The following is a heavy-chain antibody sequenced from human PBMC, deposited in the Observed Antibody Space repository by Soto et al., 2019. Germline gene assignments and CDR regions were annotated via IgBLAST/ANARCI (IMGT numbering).Heavy chain of an antibody. D-gene: IGHD3-16*01. CDR2: TSYDGNNK. Sequence: QVQLVESGGGVVQPGTSLRLSCAAYGFRFKSFVMHWVRQAPGKGLEWVAFTSYDGNNKDYGDSVKGRVTVSRDNSQNTLHLQMDFLRPEDTALYYCARWGTTGGFELWGQGTLVSVSS. J-gene: IGHJ4*02. CDR1: GFRFKSFV. CDR3: ARWGTTGGFEL. V-gene: IGHV3-30*19.